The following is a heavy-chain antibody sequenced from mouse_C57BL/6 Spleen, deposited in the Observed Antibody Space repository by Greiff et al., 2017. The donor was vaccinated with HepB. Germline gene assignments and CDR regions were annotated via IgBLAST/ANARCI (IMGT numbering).Heavy chain of an antibody. CDR1: GFSLTSYG. D-gene: IGHD2-4*01. Sequence: VQVVESGPGLVQPSQSLSITCTVSGFSLTSYGVHWVRQSPGKGLEWLGVIWSGGSTDYNAAFISRLSISKDNSKSQVFFKMNSLQADDTAIYYCARGLYYDYWYFDVWGTGTTVTVSS. V-gene: IGHV2-2*01. J-gene: IGHJ1*03. CDR2: IWSGGST. CDR3: ARGLYYDYWYFDV.